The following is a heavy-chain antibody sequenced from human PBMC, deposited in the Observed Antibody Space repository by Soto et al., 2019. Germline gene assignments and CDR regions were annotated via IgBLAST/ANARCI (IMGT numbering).Heavy chain of an antibody. V-gene: IGHV3-23*01. CDR3: ARGSASVSPYYFDF. Sequence: WGSLRLSCAASGFTFKNYVMSWVRQAPGKGLEWFSAISGGSSSTYLADSVKGRFTISRDNSRNTLFLQMDRLRADDTAVYYCARGSASVSPYYFDFWGQGTLVTVSS. CDR2: ISGGSSST. J-gene: IGHJ4*02. CDR1: GFTFKNYV. D-gene: IGHD3-10*01.